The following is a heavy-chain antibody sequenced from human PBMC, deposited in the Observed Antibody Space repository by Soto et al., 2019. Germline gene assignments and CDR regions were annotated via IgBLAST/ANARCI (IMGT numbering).Heavy chain of an antibody. D-gene: IGHD3-9*01. J-gene: IGHJ5*02. CDR1: GGSFSGYY. V-gene: IGHV4-34*01. Sequence: SETLSLTCAVYGGSFSGYYWSWIRQPPGKGLEWIGEINHSGSTNYNPSLKSRVTISVDTSKNQFSLKLSSVTAADTAVYYCARRYDILTGYYNRYNWFDPWGQGXLVTVSS. CDR2: INHSGST. CDR3: ARRYDILTGYYNRYNWFDP.